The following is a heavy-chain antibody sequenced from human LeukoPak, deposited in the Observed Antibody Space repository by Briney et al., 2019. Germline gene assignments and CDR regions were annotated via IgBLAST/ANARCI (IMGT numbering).Heavy chain of an antibody. J-gene: IGHJ4*02. CDR3: ARDQYSSGWYQAGY. CDR1: GFTFNGFA. D-gene: IGHD6-19*01. CDR2: ISFDGSKK. V-gene: IGHV3-30*04. Sequence: GGSLRLPCAASGFTFNGFAMHWVRQAPDKGLEWVAVISFDGSKKYYADSVKGRFTISRDNSENTVYMQMNSLRAEDTAVYYCARDQYSSGWYQAGYWGQGTLVTVSS.